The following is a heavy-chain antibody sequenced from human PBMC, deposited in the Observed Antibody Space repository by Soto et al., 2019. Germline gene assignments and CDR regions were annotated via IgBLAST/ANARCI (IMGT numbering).Heavy chain of an antibody. CDR1: VYSFTNYC. CDR3: ARHQRDDSSGRWVDH. J-gene: IGHJ5*02. V-gene: IGHV5-51*01. D-gene: IGHD3-22*01. CDR2: IYLSDSDT. Sequence: PGESLKISCKGSVYSFTNYCIGWLRQMPVKGLEWMGMIYLSDSDTRYSPSFQGQVTISAEKSISSAYLRWSSLKASDTAMYYCARHQRDDSSGRWVDHWGQGTLVTV.